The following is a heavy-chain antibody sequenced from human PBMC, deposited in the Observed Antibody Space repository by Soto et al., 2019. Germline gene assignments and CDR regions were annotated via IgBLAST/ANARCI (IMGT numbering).Heavy chain of an antibody. CDR2: IYYSGSS. CDR3: ARDSRCGGDCYWEFDP. J-gene: IGHJ5*02. Sequence: SETLSLTCTVSGGSISSSSYYWGWIRQPPGKGLEWIGSIYYSGSSYYNPSLKSRVTISVDTSKNQFSLKLSSVTAADTAVYYCARDSRCGGDCYWEFDPWGQGTLVTVSS. D-gene: IGHD2-21*02. V-gene: IGHV4-39*02. CDR1: GGSISSSSYY.